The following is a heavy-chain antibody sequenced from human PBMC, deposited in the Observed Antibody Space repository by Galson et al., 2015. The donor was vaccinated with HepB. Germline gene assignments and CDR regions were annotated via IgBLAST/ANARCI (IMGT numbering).Heavy chain of an antibody. CDR1: GFSFSAYA. CDR2: ISSNGSEK. Sequence: SLRLSCAGSGFSFSAYALNWVRQAPGKGLEWIGTISSNGSEKIYADSVRGRFIISRDNSKNMMYLQLDSLKTDDTSIYYCAKDLLEGAWFGELSRGLDSWGQGTPVTVSS. CDR3: AKDLLEGAWFGELSRGLDS. J-gene: IGHJ4*02. V-gene: IGHV3-30-3*02. D-gene: IGHD3-10*01.